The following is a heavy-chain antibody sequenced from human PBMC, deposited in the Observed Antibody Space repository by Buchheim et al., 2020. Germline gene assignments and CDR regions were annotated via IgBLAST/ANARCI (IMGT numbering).Heavy chain of an antibody. V-gene: IGHV3-7*01. CDR2: INEYGGQK. J-gene: IGHJ4*02. Sequence: EVQLVESGGGLVQPGGSLRLSCAASGFTFSRFWMSWVRQAPGKGLEWVANINEYGGQKNYVASVRGRFTISRDSAKSSLYLQMNSLRAEDTAVYYCVRVCDYSDFDDVGSGCFYIDYWGQGTL. CDR3: VRVCDYSDFDDVGSGCFYIDY. D-gene: IGHD4-11*01. CDR1: GFTFSRFW.